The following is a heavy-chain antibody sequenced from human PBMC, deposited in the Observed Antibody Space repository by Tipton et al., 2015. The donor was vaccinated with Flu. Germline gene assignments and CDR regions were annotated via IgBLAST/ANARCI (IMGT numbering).Heavy chain of an antibody. Sequence: TLSLTCAVSGDSIRNDYFWGWIRQPPGKGLEWIATIHRSGSTKYNPSLKSRVTISVDTSKNKFYPEMRSVTAADMAVYYCARRDFSDYVSDPKNWFDRWGQRTLVTVYS. CDR2: IHRSGST. D-gene: IGHD4-11*01. CDR3: ARRDFSDYVSDPKNWFDR. CDR1: GDSIRNDYF. J-gene: IGHJ5*02. V-gene: IGHV4-38-2*01.